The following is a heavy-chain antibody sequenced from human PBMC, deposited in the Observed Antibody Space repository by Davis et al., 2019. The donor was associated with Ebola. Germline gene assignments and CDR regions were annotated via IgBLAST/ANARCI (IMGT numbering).Heavy chain of an antibody. V-gene: IGHV4-59*11. D-gene: IGHD3-16*01. CDR1: RGSISSHS. Sequence: PGGSLTLSCAVSRGSISSHSWSWTRQSPGQGLDWIGSIFYTGSTNLNPSLRSRVTLSVDRPTNQFSLNLTSVTAADTAVYFCARQPRSTRSPEYYHGLDVWGQGTTVVVSS. CDR3: ARQPRSTRSPEYYHGLDV. J-gene: IGHJ6*02. CDR2: IFYTGST.